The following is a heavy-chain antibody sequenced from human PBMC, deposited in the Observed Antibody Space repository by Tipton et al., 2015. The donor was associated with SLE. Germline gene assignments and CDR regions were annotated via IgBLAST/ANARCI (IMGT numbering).Heavy chain of an antibody. V-gene: IGHV4-4*02. D-gene: IGHD4-17*01. CDR3: AKDYNHDNADYN. CDR1: GGSIRSSNW. Sequence: TLSLTCTVSGGSIRSSNWWSWDRQPPGKGLEWIGEIHHSGSTNSNPSLKSRVTISVDKSKNQFSLKLSSVTVADTAVYYCAKDYNHDNADYNWGQGTLVIVSS. J-gene: IGHJ4*02. CDR2: IHHSGST.